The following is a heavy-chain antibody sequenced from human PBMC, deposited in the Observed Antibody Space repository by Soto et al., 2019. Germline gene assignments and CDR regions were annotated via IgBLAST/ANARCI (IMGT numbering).Heavy chain of an antibody. CDR3: AREYCSGGGCYSDYSLDV. J-gene: IGHJ6*02. CDR1: GFTVSSNY. CDR2: VYSDSNT. D-gene: IGHD2-15*01. V-gene: IGHV3-53*01. Sequence: EVQLVESGGGLIQPGGSLRLSCAASGFTVSSNYMNWVRQAPGKGLEWVSVVYSDSNTYYADSVKGRFTISRDNAKNSLYLQMNSLRAEDTAVYYCAREYCSGGGCYSDYSLDVWGQGTTVTVSS.